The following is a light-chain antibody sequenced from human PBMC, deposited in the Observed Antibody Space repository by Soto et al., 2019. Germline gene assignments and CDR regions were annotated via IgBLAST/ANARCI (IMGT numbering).Light chain of an antibody. J-gene: IGLJ2*01. CDR3: CSYADGQTLA. CDR1: SSDVGGYNY. CDR2: DVT. Sequence: QSALTQPRSVSGSPGQSVTISCTGTSSDVGGYNYVSWYQQHPGQAPKLMIYDVTKRPSGVPDRFSGSKSGNTASLSISGLQAEDEADYFCCSYADGQTLAFGGGTKVTVL. V-gene: IGLV2-11*01.